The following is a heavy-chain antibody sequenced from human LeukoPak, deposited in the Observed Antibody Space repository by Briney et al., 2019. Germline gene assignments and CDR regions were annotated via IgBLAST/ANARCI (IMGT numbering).Heavy chain of an antibody. Sequence: GGSLRLSCAASGFTFSSYAMHWVRQAPGKGLEWVAVISYDGSNKYYADSVKGRFTISRDNSKNTLYLQMNSLRAEDTAVYYCARASTRKPFDYYDSSGYYRNWGQGTLVTASS. CDR3: ARASTRKPFDYYDSSGYYRN. V-gene: IGHV3-30-3*01. CDR1: GFTFSSYA. CDR2: ISYDGSNK. J-gene: IGHJ4*02. D-gene: IGHD3-22*01.